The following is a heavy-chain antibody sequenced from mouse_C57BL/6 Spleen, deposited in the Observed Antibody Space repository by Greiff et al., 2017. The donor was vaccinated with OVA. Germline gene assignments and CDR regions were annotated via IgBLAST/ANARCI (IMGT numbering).Heavy chain of an antibody. CDR3: ARKGAGTGGYAMDY. V-gene: IGHV2-2*01. D-gene: IGHD4-1*01. Sequence: VQLQESGPGLVQPSQSLSITCTVSGFSLTSYGVHWVRQSPGKGLEWLGVIWSGGSTDYNAAFISRLSISKDNSKSQVFFKMNSLQADDTAIYYCARKGAGTGGYAMDYWGQGTSVTVSS. CDR2: IWSGGST. CDR1: GFSLTSYG. J-gene: IGHJ4*01.